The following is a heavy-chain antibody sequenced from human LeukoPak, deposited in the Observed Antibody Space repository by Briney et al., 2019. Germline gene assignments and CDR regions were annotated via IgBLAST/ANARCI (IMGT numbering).Heavy chain of an antibody. CDR3: AKPSIAVAGYFDY. V-gene: IGHV3-33*06. CDR1: GFTFSSYG. CDR2: IWYDGSNK. Sequence: GGSLRLSCAASGFTFSSYGMHWVRQAPGKGLEWVAVIWYDGSNKYYADSVKGRFTISRDNSKNTLYLQMNSLRAADTAVYYCAKPSIAVAGYFDYWGQGTLVTVSS. J-gene: IGHJ4*02. D-gene: IGHD6-19*01.